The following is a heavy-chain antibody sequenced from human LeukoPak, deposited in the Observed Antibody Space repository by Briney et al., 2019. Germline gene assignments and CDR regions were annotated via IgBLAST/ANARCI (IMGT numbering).Heavy chain of an antibody. J-gene: IGHJ4*02. CDR3: TRGKGDQGWY. CDR1: GFTFGDYA. Sequence: AGRSLRLSCTASGFTFGDYAMSWVRKAPGKGLEWVGFIRSKAYGGTTEYAASVRGRFTISRDDSRSTAYLQMNSLKTEDTAVYYCTRGKGDQGWYWGQGTLVTVSS. D-gene: IGHD2-15*01. CDR2: IRSKAYGGTT. V-gene: IGHV3-49*04.